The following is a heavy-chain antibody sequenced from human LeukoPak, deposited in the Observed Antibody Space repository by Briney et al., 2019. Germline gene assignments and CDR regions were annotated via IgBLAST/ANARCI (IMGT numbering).Heavy chain of an antibody. CDR3: ARRAYGSGTKRYYYYYMDV. D-gene: IGHD3-10*01. CDR2: IYYSGST. V-gene: IGHV4-39*01. J-gene: IGHJ6*03. CDR1: VGSIGSSSYY. Sequence: PSETLSLTCTVCVGSIGSSSYYWGWIRQPPGKGLEWIGSIYYSGSTYYNPSLKSRVTISVDPSKNQFSLKLSSVTAADTAVYYCARRAYGSGTKRYYYYYMDVWGKGTTVTVSS.